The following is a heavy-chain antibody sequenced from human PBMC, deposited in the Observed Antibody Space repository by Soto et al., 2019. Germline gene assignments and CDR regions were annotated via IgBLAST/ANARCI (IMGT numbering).Heavy chain of an antibody. CDR1: GGTFSSYA. Sequence: QVQLVQSGAEVKKPGSSVKVSCKASGGTFSSYAISWVRQAPGQGLEWMGGIIPIFGTANYAQKFQGRVTITADKSTSTAYMELSSLRSEDTAVYYCVRTDTAMAAPNDSYFDYWGQGTLVTVSS. V-gene: IGHV1-69*06. D-gene: IGHD5-18*01. J-gene: IGHJ4*02. CDR3: VRTDTAMAAPNDSYFDY. CDR2: IIPIFGTA.